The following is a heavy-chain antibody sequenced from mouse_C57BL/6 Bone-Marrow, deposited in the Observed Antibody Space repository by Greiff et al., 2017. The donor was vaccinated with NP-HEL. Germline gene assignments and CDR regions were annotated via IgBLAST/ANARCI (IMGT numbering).Heavy chain of an antibody. CDR3: ARDYYGSSNWYFDV. D-gene: IGHD1-1*01. CDR2: IDPSDSYT. CDR1: GYTFTSYW. V-gene: IGHV1-69*01. J-gene: IGHJ1*03. Sequence: VQLQQPGAELVMPGASVKLSCKASGYTFTSYWMHWVKQRPGQGLEWIGEIDPSDSYTNYNQKFKGKSTLTVDKSSSTAYMQLSSLTSEDSAVYDCARDYYGSSNWYFDVWGTGTTVTVSS.